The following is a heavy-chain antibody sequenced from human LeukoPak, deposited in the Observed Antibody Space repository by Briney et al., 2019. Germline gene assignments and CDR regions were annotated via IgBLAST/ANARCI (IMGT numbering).Heavy chain of an antibody. CDR1: GFTFSNAW. CDR3: SSETTSGY. CDR2: IRQDGNEI. V-gene: IGHV3-7*03. Sequence: PGGSLRLSCAASGFTFSNAWMNWVRQAPGKGLEWVADIRQDGNEIYYVDSVRGRFTISRDNAKNSLYLQMNSLRAEDTAVYYCSSETTSGYWGQGTPVIVSS. D-gene: IGHD4-17*01. J-gene: IGHJ4*02.